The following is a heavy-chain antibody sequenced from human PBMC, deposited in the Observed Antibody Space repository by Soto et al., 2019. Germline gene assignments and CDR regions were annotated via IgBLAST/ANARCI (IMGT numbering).Heavy chain of an antibody. J-gene: IGHJ4*02. Sequence: QVQLQESGPGLVKPSETLSLTCTGSGGSISSYYWSWIRQPPGKGLEWIGYIYYSGSTNYNPSLKSRVTLSVDTSKNQCTLKLSSVTAADTAVYYCARLDGYNGLGYWGQGTLVTVSS. V-gene: IGHV4-59*08. D-gene: IGHD5-12*01. CDR2: IYYSGST. CDR3: ARLDGYNGLGY. CDR1: GGSISSYY.